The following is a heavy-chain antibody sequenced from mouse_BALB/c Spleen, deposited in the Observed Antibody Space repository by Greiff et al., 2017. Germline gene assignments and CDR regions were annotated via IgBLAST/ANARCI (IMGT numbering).Heavy chain of an antibody. D-gene: IGHD2-14*01. V-gene: IGHV1-20*02. J-gene: IGHJ2*01. CDR2: INPYNGDT. CDR3: ARSGEVRPYFDY. CDR1: GYSFTGYF. Sequence: VQLQQSGPELVKPGASVKISCKASGYSFTGYFMNWVMQSHGKSLEWIGRINPYNGDTFYNQKFKGKATLTVDKSSSTAHMELRSLASEDSAVYYCARSGEVRPYFDYWGQGTTLTVSS.